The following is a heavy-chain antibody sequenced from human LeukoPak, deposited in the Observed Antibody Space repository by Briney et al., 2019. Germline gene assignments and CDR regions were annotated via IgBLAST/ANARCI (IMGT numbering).Heavy chain of an antibody. CDR2: ISAYNGNT. Sequence: GASVKVSCKASGYTFTSYGISWVRQAPGQGLEWMGWISAYNGNTNYAQKLQGRVTMTTDTSTSTAYMELRSLRSDDTAVYYCARVRIPGATYYYYYGMDVWGQGTTVTVSS. CDR1: GYTFTSYG. CDR3: ARVRIPGATYYYYYGMDV. D-gene: IGHD1-26*01. J-gene: IGHJ6*02. V-gene: IGHV1-18*01.